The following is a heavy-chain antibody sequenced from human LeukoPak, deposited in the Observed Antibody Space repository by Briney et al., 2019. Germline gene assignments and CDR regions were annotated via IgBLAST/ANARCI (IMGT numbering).Heavy chain of an antibody. CDR1: GGSITHYY. Sequence: PSETLSLTCTVSGGSITHYYWTWIRQPPGKTLEWIGYSYYSGSTKYNPSLKSRVTISVDTSNNQFSLNLRSVTAADTAVYYCARDKDYGDYADYWGQGTLVTVSS. V-gene: IGHV4-59*12. CDR3: ARDKDYGDYADY. J-gene: IGHJ4*02. D-gene: IGHD4-17*01. CDR2: SYYSGST.